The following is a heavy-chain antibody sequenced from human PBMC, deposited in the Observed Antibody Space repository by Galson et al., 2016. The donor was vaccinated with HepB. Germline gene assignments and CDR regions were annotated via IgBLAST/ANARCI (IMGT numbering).Heavy chain of an antibody. J-gene: IGHJ4*02. CDR1: GFRFAGYW. D-gene: IGHD4-17*01. Sequence: SLRLSCAASGFRFAGYWMSWVRQAPGKGLEWVANIKQDGSEKFYVDSVKGRFTISRDNAKNSLYLQMNSLRAEDTAVYYCVRVGPAHYGDYAFDYWGRGTLGTVSS. V-gene: IGHV3-7*03. CDR2: IKQDGSEK. CDR3: VRVGPAHYGDYAFDY.